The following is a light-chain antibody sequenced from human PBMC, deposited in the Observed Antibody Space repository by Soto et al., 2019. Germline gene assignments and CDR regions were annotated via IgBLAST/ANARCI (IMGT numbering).Light chain of an antibody. CDR2: KES. CDR3: QQYYTYSPVT. CDR1: QSINAW. Sequence: DIQMTQSPSTLSVSVGDRVTITCRASQSINAWLAWYQLKPGKAPKLLIYKESTLESGVPSRFSGSESGTEFTLTLSSRQPDDFATYYCQQYYTYSPVTFGQGTKREIK. V-gene: IGKV1-5*03. J-gene: IGKJ2*01.